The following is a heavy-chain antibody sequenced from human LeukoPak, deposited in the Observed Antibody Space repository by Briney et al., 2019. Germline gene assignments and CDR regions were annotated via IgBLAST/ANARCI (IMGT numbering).Heavy chain of an antibody. CDR1: GFTFSSYV. D-gene: IGHD3-10*01. CDR3: AKVAKYYYGSETYYFFEH. V-gene: IGHV3-23*01. Sequence: GGSLRLSCAVSGFTFSSYVMSWVRQAPGKGLEWVSAISGSGGSTYYADSVKGRCTISRDNSKNTLYLQMNSLRDEDTAVYYCAKVAKYYYGSETYYFFEHWGQGTPVTASS. J-gene: IGHJ4*02. CDR2: ISGSGGST.